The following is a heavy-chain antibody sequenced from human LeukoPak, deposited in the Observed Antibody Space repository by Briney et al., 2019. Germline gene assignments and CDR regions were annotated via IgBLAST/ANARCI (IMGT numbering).Heavy chain of an antibody. D-gene: IGHD1-26*01. CDR1: GFTFSSYA. CDR3: AKDLSMRVGATTAYYYYYGMDV. J-gene: IGHJ6*02. V-gene: IGHV3-23*01. Sequence: QPGGSLRLSCAASGFTFSSYAMSWVRQAPGKGLEWVSAISGSGGSTYYADSVKGRFTISRDNSKNTLYLQMNSLRAEDTAVYYCAKDLSMRVGATTAYYYYYGMDVWGQGTTVTVSS. CDR2: ISGSGGST.